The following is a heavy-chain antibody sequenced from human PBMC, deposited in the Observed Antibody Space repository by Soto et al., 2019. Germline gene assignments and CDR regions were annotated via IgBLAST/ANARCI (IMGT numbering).Heavy chain of an antibody. V-gene: IGHV3-30-3*01. J-gene: IGHJ4*02. D-gene: IGHD1-26*01. CDR2: ISYDGSNK. CDR1: GFTFSSYA. CDR3: ARTDSGGPFGLDY. Sequence: QVQLVESGGGVVQPGRSLRLSCAASGFTFSSYAMHWVRQAPGKGLEWVAVISYDGSNKYYADSVKGRFTISRDNSKNTLYLQMNSLRAEDTAVYYCARTDSGGPFGLDYWGQGTLVTVSS.